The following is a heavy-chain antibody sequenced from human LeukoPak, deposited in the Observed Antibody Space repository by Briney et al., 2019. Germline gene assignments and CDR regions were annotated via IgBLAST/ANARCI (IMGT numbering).Heavy chain of an antibody. CDR3: ARDLPKGDILTGYFDY. Sequence: GGFLRLSCAASAFTFSSYSMSWVRQAPGKGLEWVSSISSSSSYIYYADSVKDRFTISRDNAKNSLYLQMNSLRAEDTAVYYCARDLPKGDILTGYFDYWGQGTLVTVSS. V-gene: IGHV3-21*01. CDR2: ISSSSSYI. J-gene: IGHJ4*02. D-gene: IGHD3-9*01. CDR1: AFTFSSYS.